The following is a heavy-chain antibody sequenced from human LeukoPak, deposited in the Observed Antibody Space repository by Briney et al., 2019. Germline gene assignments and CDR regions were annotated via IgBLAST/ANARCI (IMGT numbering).Heavy chain of an antibody. CDR1: GFTFSSYG. Sequence: GRSLRLSCAASGFTFSSYGMHWVRQAPGKGLEWVAVISYDGSNKYYADSVKGRFTISRDNSKNTLYLQMNSLRAEDTAVYYCAKDRSMIAVAGYYYYYGMDVWGQGTTVTVSS. CDR2: ISYDGSNK. J-gene: IGHJ6*02. D-gene: IGHD6-19*01. V-gene: IGHV3-30*18. CDR3: AKDRSMIAVAGYYYYYGMDV.